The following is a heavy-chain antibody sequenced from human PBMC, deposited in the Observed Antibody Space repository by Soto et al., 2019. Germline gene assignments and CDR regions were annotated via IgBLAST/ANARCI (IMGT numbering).Heavy chain of an antibody. CDR3: ARGPSGGSISYRAV. CDR1: GYTFTSYD. CDR2: MNPNSGNT. J-gene: IGHJ6*03. V-gene: IGHV1-8*01. D-gene: IGHD3-3*02. Sequence: ASVKVSCKASGYTFTSYDINWVRQATGQGLEWMGWMNPNSGNTGYAQKFQGRVTMTRDASISTAYMELSSLRSEDTALFYCARGPSGGSISYRAVWGKGTTVPVSS.